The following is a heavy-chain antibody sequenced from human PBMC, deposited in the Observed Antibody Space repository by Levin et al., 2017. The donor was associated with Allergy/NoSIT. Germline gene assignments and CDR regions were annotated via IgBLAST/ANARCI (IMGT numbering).Heavy chain of an antibody. V-gene: IGHV3-30*04. D-gene: IGHD6-19*01. Sequence: GESLKISCAASGFTFSSYAMHWVRQAPGKGLEWVAVISYDGSNKYYADSVKGRFTISRDNSKNTLYLQMNSLRAEDTAVYYCARDLRAGTYYYYGMDVWGQGTTVTVSS. CDR3: ARDLRAGTYYYYGMDV. CDR2: ISYDGSNK. CDR1: GFTFSSYA. J-gene: IGHJ6*02.